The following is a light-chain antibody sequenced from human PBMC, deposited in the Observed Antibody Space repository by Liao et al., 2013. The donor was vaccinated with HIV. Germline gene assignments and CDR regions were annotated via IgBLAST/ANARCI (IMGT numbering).Light chain of an antibody. CDR1: KLGDKY. V-gene: IGLV3-1*01. CDR3: QAWDNSTPV. Sequence: SYELTQPPSVSVSPGQTASIMCSGDKLGDKYAYWYQQKPGQSPVLVIYQDKKRPSGIPERFSGSNSGNTATLTISGTQAMDEADYYCQAWDNSTPVFGTGTKVTVL. CDR2: QDK. J-gene: IGLJ1*01.